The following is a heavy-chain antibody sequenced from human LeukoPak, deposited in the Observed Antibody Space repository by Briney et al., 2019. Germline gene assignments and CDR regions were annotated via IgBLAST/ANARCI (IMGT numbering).Heavy chain of an antibody. Sequence: PGGSLRLSCAASGFTFSSYNLNWVRQAPGKGLEWVSYISSSSSTIYYADSVKGRFTISRDDAKKSLYLQMNSLRAEDTAIYFCARDYGLAVTPMGYWGQGTLVIVSS. CDR2: ISSSSSTI. D-gene: IGHD3-10*01. CDR1: GFTFSSYN. J-gene: IGHJ4*02. V-gene: IGHV3-48*04. CDR3: ARDYGLAVTPMGY.